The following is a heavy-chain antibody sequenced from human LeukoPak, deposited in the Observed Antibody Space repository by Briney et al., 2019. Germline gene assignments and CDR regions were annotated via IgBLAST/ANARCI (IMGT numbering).Heavy chain of an antibody. Sequence: PGGSLRLSCAASGFTFSSYSMNWVRQAPGKGLEWVSSISSSSSYIYYADSVKGRFTISRGNAKNSLYLQMNSLRAEDTAVYYCARSVEGNFDYWGQGTLVTVSS. CDR3: ARSVEGNFDY. CDR1: GFTFSSYS. V-gene: IGHV3-21*01. J-gene: IGHJ4*02. D-gene: IGHD5-24*01. CDR2: ISSSSSYI.